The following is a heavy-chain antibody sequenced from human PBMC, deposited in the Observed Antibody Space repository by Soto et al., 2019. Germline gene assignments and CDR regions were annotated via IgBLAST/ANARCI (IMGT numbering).Heavy chain of an antibody. V-gene: IGHV3-30-3*01. J-gene: IGHJ4*02. CDR1: GFTFSSYA. CDR3: ARVGGGSGPYSRYVDY. D-gene: IGHD2-15*01. CDR2: ISYDGSNK. Sequence: QVQLVESGGGVVQPGRSLRLSCAASGFTFSSYAMHWVRQAPGKGLEWVAVISYDGSNKYYADSVKGRFTISRDNXKIXLDLQMNSLRAEDMAVYYCARVGGGSGPYSRYVDYWCQGTLVTVSS.